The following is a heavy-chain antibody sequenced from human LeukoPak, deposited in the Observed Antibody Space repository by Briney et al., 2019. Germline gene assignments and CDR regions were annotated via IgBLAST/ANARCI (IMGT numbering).Heavy chain of an antibody. V-gene: IGHV3-33*01. Sequence: GRSLRLSCAASGFTFSSYGMHCVRQAPGKGLEWVAVIWYDGSNKYYADSVKGRFTISRDNSKNTLYLQMNSLRAEDTAVYYCARGKYCGGDCYSFDYWGQGTLVTVSS. CDR2: IWYDGSNK. D-gene: IGHD2-21*02. CDR3: ARGKYCGGDCYSFDY. CDR1: GFTFSSYG. J-gene: IGHJ4*02.